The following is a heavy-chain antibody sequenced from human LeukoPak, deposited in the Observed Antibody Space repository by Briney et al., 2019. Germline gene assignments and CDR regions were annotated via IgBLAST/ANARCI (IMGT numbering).Heavy chain of an antibody. CDR2: LTRTGRTT. CDR3: AKDRPNFYEASGSYYKMKGDF. V-gene: IGHV3-23*01. D-gene: IGHD3-10*01. Sequence: GGSLRLSCAASGFTFNTHAMSWVRQAPEKGLEWVSSLTRTGRTTYYADSVKGRFSISRDNLKNTVYLQMNSLRGEDTAIYYCAKDRPNFYEASGSYYKMKGDFWGQGTLVTVSS. J-gene: IGHJ4*02. CDR1: GFTFNTHA.